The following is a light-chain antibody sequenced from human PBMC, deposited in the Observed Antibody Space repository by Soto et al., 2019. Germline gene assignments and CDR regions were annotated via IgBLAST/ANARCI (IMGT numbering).Light chain of an antibody. Sequence: QSVLTQSSSASASLGSSVKLTCTLSSGHSSYTIAWHQHQPGKAPRYLMKLEGSGSYNKGSGVPDRFSGSSSGADRYLTISNFQSEDEADYYCISYTDRQSYLFGTGTKVTVL. CDR3: ISYTDRQSYL. V-gene: IGLV4-60*03. J-gene: IGLJ1*01. CDR2: LEGSGSY. CDR1: SGHSSYT.